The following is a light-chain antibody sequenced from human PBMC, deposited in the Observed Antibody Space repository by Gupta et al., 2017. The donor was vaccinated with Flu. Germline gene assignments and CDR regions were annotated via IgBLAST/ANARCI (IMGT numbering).Light chain of an antibody. CDR3: QQEGRSPYT. CDR2: GAS. V-gene: IGKV3-20*01. CDR1: QSVGTSY. Sequence: EIVLTQSPGTLSLTPGERATLSCRASQSVGTSYLAWYQQKPGQAPRLLIYGASSRATGIPDRFSGSGSGTDFTLTISRLEPEDFAVYYCQQEGRSPYTFGQGTKMEIK. J-gene: IGKJ2*01.